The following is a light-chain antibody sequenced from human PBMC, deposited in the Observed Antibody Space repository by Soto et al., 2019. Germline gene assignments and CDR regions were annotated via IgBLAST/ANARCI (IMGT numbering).Light chain of an antibody. Sequence: EIVMTQSPATLSVSTGERATISCRASQSVSNNLAWSQQKPGQAPRLLIYGASTRATGIPASFSGSGAGTEFPLTSSSLQSEDFAVYYCHQYKKWPRTFGQVTKVEIK. V-gene: IGKV3-15*01. CDR1: QSVSNN. CDR3: HQYKKWPRT. CDR2: GAS. J-gene: IGKJ1*01.